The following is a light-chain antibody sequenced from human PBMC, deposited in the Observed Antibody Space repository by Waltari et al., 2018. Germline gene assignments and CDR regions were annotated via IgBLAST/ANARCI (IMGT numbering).Light chain of an antibody. Sequence: QSALTQPASVSGSPGQSITISCTGTSIDVGDYNFVSWYQHHPGKAPKLIIYDVSDRPSGVSNRFSGSKSGNTASLTISGLRAEDEAMYYCSSFTGSSFVLFGGGTMLTVL. CDR2: DVS. CDR3: SSFTGSSFVL. V-gene: IGLV2-14*03. J-gene: IGLJ2*01. CDR1: SIDVGDYNF.